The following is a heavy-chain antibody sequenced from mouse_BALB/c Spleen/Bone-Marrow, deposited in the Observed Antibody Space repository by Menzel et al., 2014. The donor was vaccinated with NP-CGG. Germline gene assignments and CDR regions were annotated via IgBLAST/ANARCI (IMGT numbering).Heavy chain of an antibody. V-gene: IGHV5-12*02. D-gene: IGHD2-12*01. CDR3: ARNAFYRGYAMDY. CDR2: ISNGGGST. CDR1: GFTFXDYY. J-gene: IGHJ4*01. Sequence: EVQLVESGGGLVQPGGSLKLSCATSGFTFXDYYMYWVRQTPEKRLEWVAYISNGGGSTYYPDTVKGRFTISRDNAKNTLYLQMSRLKSEDTAMYYCARNAFYRGYAMDYWGQGTSVTVSS.